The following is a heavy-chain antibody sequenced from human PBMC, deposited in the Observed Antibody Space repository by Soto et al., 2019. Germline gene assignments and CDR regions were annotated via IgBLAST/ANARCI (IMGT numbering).Heavy chain of an antibody. CDR1: GFTFSSYS. CDR3: ARQYCSGGSCYSIPRWFDP. D-gene: IGHD2-15*01. J-gene: IGHJ5*02. CDR2: ISSSSSYI. Sequence: PGGSLRLSCAASGFTFSSYSMNWVRQAPGKGLEWVSSISSSSSYIYYADSVKGRFTISRDNAKNSLYLQMNSLRAEDTAVYYCARQYCSGGSCYSIPRWFDPWGQGTLVTSPQ. V-gene: IGHV3-21*01.